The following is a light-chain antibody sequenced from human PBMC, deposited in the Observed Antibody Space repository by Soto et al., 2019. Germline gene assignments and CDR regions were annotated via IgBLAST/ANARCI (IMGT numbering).Light chain of an antibody. V-gene: IGKV1-5*02. CDR3: QQYNSHS. Sequence: DSQMTQAPSTLPASVGVIVTIICRASQSISNWLAWYQQKPGTAPQVLIYHASNLQSGVPSRFSGSGSGTEFTLTISSLQPEDFATYYCQQYNSHSFGQGTKVDIK. J-gene: IGKJ1*01. CDR1: QSISNW. CDR2: HAS.